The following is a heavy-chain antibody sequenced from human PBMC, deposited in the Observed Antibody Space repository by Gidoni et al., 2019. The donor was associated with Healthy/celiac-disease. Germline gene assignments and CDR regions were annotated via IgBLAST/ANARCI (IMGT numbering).Heavy chain of an antibody. V-gene: IGHV4-34*01. Sequence: QVQLQQWGAGLLKPSETLSLTCAVYGGSFSGYYWSWIRQPPGKGLEWIGEINHSGSTNYNPSLKSRVTISVDTSKNQFSLKLSSVTAADTAVYYCARAAGTYYYYYYGMDVWGQGTTVTVSS. D-gene: IGHD6-13*01. CDR2: INHSGST. J-gene: IGHJ6*02. CDR1: GGSFSGYY. CDR3: ARAAGTYYYYYYGMDV.